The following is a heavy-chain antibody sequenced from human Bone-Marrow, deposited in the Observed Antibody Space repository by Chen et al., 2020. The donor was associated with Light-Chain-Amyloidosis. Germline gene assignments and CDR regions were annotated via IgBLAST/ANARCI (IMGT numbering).Heavy chain of an antibody. Sequence: QLHLQESGPGLVRPSETLSLTCAVSGGALTSTSYYAGWIRQPPGKGLEWIGSVYYDGTTFYNPSLERRVAISVDTSRNQFSLKLSSVTAADTAVYYCARQRGLNYYDSSGRPPLYGMDVWGQGTTVTVSS. J-gene: IGHJ6*02. CDR3: ARQRGLNYYDSSGRPPLYGMDV. CDR2: VYYDGTT. D-gene: IGHD3-22*01. V-gene: IGHV4-39*07. CDR1: GGALTSTSYY.